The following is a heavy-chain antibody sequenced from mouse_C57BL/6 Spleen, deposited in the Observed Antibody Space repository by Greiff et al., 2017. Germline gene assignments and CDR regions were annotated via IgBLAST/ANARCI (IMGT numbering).Heavy chain of an antibody. D-gene: IGHD2-3*01. V-gene: IGHV1-80*01. CDR1: GYAFSSYW. CDR2: IYPGDGDT. CDR3: ARGEDGYYFDD. J-gene: IGHJ2*01. Sequence: QVQLQQSGAELVKPGASVKISCKASGYAFSSYWMNWVKQRPGKGLEWIGQIYPGDGDTNYNGKFKGKATLTADKSSSTAYMQLSSLTSEDSAVYFCARGEDGYYFDDWGKGTTLTVSS.